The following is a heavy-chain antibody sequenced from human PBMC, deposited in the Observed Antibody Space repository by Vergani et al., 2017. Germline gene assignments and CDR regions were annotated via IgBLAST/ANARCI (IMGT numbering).Heavy chain of an antibody. Sequence: DVHLAESGGGFFQPGGSLRLSCSASGFSFNSYWMHWVRQVPGKGLLWVSRIKSDGSITAYADSVKGRFTISRDNAQNTLYLQMRSLRADDTAVYYCARHLAYCGGDCYPYYYGMDVWGQGTTVTVSS. CDR3: ARHLAYCGGDCYPYYYGMDV. D-gene: IGHD2-21*02. CDR1: GFSFNSYW. CDR2: IKSDGSIT. J-gene: IGHJ6*02. V-gene: IGHV3-74*03.